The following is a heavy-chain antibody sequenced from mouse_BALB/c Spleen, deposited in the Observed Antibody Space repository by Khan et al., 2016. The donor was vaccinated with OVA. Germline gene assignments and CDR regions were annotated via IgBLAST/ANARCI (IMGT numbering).Heavy chain of an antibody. D-gene: IGHD2-14*01. J-gene: IGHJ3*01. CDR1: GYTFTSYT. V-gene: IGHV1-4*01. Sequence: QVQLQQSGAELARPGASVKMSCKASGYTFTSYTIHWLKLRPGQGLEWIGYINPSNGYTNYNQQFKDKATLTADKSSTTAYMQLSSLTSDDSAVYYCGRDGAYHRNDGWFAYWGQGTLVTVSA. CDR2: INPSNGYT. CDR3: GRDGAYHRNDGWFAY.